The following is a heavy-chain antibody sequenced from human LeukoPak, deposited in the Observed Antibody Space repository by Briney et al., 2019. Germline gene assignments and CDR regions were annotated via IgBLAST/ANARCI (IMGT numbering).Heavy chain of an antibody. D-gene: IGHD2-21*01. CDR1: GYTFTDYY. J-gene: IGHJ5*02. Sequence: ASVTVSCKASGYTFTDYYMHWVRQAPGQGLEWMGWINPNSGGTNYAQKFQGRVTMTRDTSISTAYMELSRLRSDDTAVYYCARGGLGGGVWFDPWGQGTLVTVSS. CDR3: ARGGLGGGVWFDP. V-gene: IGHV1-2*02. CDR2: INPNSGGT.